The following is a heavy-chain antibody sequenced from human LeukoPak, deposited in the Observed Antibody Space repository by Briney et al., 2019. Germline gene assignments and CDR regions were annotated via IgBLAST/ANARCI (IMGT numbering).Heavy chain of an antibody. J-gene: IGHJ4*02. D-gene: IGHD2-2*01. Sequence: GESLKISCKASGYSFTTYWLAWVRQMPGKGLEWMGIIYADDSDARYRPSFQGQVTISADKSISTAYLQWSSLRASDTAMYYCARQGYCSSTSCHVDFWGQGTLVTVSS. CDR3: ARQGYCSSTSCHVDF. CDR2: IYADDSDA. V-gene: IGHV5-51*01. CDR1: GYSFTTYW.